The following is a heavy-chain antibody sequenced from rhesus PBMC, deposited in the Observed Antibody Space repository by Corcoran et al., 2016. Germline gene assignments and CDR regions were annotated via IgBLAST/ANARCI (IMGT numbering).Heavy chain of an antibody. CDR3: ARLNYEDDYGYYYAGIRFDV. CDR2: FYVSGSST. CDR1: GGSISSSY. V-gene: IGHV4-169*01. Sequence: QLQLQESGPGLVKPAETLSVTCAVSGGSISSSYGSWTRQAPGKGLVWSGDFYVSGSSTNYNPSLKSLDTLSVNTSKNQLSLKLSSVTAADTAVYYCARLNYEDDYGYYYAGIRFDVWGPGVLVTVSS. D-gene: IGHD3-9*01. J-gene: IGHJ5-1*01.